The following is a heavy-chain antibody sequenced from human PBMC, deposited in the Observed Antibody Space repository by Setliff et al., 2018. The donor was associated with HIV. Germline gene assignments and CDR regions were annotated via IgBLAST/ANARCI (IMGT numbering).Heavy chain of an antibody. V-gene: IGHV4-39*07. CDR3: AGFSYNFWVYRFDH. Sequence: SETLSLTCTVSGGSISSSSYYWGWIRQPPGKGLQWIGSIYFTGDSYYNPSLKSRVTMSIDTSTQQFFLNVTSVTAADTAVYYCAGFSYNFWVYRFDHWGQGALVTVSS. J-gene: IGHJ4*02. CDR1: GGSISSSSYY. CDR2: IYFTGDS. D-gene: IGHD3-3*01.